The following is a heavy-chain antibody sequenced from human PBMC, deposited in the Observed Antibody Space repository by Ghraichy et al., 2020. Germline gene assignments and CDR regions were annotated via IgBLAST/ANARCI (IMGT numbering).Heavy chain of an antibody. CDR1: GGSISSYY. CDR3: ARAYSDGCFRFDP. J-gene: IGHJ5*02. Sequence: SETLSLTCTVSGGSISSYYWSWIRQPPGKGLEYIGYMYYTGTTNYNPSFKSRVTISIDTSKNQFSLKLSSVTAADTAVYYCARAYSDGCFRFDPWGQGTLVTVSS. V-gene: IGHV4-59*01. D-gene: IGHD5-24*01. CDR2: MYYTGTT.